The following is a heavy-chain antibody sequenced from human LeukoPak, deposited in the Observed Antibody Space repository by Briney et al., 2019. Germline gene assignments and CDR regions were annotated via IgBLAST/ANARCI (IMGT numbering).Heavy chain of an antibody. CDR3: ARDSQEFFQH. CDR2: ISGDGGST. CDR1: GFTFDNYA. J-gene: IGHJ1*01. V-gene: IGHV3-43*02. Sequence: PGGSLRLSCAASGFTFDNYAIHWVRQAPGKGLEWVSLISGDGGSTYYADSVQGRFTISRDNSKNSLYLQMNSLRTEDTALYYCARDSQEFFQHWGQGTLVTVSS.